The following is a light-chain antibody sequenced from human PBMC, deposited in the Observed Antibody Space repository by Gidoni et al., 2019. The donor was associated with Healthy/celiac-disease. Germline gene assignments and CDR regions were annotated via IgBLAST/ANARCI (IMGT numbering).Light chain of an antibody. CDR2: GNN. CDR1: SANIRAGYD. CDR3: QSYDNSLRGPVV. V-gene: IGLV1-40*01. J-gene: IGLJ2*01. Sequence: HSVLTPPPTPTGAPGQRLTISCTGRSANIRAGYDVHWYQQLPGTSPKLLISGNNTRPSGVPPRFSVSTSGTSSSLAITGLQAADEAAYFCQSYDNSLRGPVVFGGGTELTVL.